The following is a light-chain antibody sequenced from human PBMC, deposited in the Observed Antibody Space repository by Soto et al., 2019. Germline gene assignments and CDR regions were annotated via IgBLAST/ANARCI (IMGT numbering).Light chain of an antibody. CDR1: QDIGNL. CDR3: QQADSFPLT. CDR2: FGS. J-gene: IGKJ4*01. V-gene: IGKV1-12*01. Sequence: DIQMTQSPSSVSASVGDRVTLTCRASQDIGNLLAWYQQKPGKAPKLLIYFGSNLQTGVPSRFSGSGSGTDFTLTISSLQPEDLETYYCQQADSFPLTFGRGTKVDIK.